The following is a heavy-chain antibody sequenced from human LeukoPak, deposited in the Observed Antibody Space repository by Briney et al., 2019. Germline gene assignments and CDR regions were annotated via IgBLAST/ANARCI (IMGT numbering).Heavy chain of an antibody. CDR2: IYPGDSDT. CDR3: ARHPIVVVPAAFHPYYYYYMDV. J-gene: IGHJ6*03. Sequence: GESLKISCKGSGYSFTSYWTGWVRQIPGKGLEWMGIIYPGDSDTRYSPSFQGQVTISADKSISTAYLQWSSLKASDTAMYYCARHPIVVVPAAFHPYYYYYMDVWGKGTTVTVSS. D-gene: IGHD2-2*01. V-gene: IGHV5-51*01. CDR1: GYSFTSYW.